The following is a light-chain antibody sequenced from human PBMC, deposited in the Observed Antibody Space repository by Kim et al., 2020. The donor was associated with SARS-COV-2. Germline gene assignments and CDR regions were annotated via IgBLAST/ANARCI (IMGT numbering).Light chain of an antibody. CDR2: DAS. CDR1: QDVTNY. J-gene: IGKJ4*02. Sequence: DIQMTQSPSALSASVGDRVTITCQASQDVTNYFKWCQHKPGKAPKRLIYDASNLERGVPSRFSGSGSGTEFTLTINSLQPEDIATYYCLQYNNLPFTFGGGTKVDIK. CDR3: LQYNNLPFT. V-gene: IGKV1-33*01.